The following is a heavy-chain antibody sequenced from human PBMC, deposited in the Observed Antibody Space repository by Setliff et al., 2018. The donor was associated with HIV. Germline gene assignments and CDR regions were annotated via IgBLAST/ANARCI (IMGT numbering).Heavy chain of an antibody. J-gene: IGHJ4*02. CDR1: GFTFSRYW. CDR2: IKQDGSEK. D-gene: IGHD1-1*01. V-gene: IGHV3-7*01. CDR3: ARDKLEPHD. Sequence: PGESLKISCAASGFTFSRYWMSWVRQAPGKGLEWVANIKQDGSEKYYVDSVKGRFTISRDNAKNSLYLQMNSLRAEDTAVYCCARDKLEPHDGGQGTLVTVSS.